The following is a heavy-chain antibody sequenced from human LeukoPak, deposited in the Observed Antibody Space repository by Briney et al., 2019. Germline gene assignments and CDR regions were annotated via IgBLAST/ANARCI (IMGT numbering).Heavy chain of an antibody. J-gene: IGHJ3*02. CDR1: GFTFSSYG. V-gene: IGHV3-30*18. CDR3: AKDPPPEKARIDI. Sequence: GGSLRLSCAASGFTFSSYGMHWVRQAPGKGLEWVAVISYDGSNKYYADSVKGRFTISRDNSKNTLYLQMNSLRAEDTAVYYCAKDPPPEKARIDIWGQGTMVTVSS. CDR2: ISYDGSNK.